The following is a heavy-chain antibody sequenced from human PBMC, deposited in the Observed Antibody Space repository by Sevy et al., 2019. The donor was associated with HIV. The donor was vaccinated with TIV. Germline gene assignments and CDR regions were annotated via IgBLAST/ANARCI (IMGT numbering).Heavy chain of an antibody. CDR2: FSVSSSTM. CDR3: ARANVPATSFYYYYDMDV. D-gene: IGHD2-2*01. CDR1: GFTFSSYS. Sequence: GGSLRLSCAASGFTFSSYSMNWVRQAPGKGLEWVSYFSVSSSTMYYADSVKGRFTISRDNAKSSSYLQMNSLRDEDTGVYYCARANVPATSFYYYYDMDVWGQGTTVTVSS. J-gene: IGHJ6*02. V-gene: IGHV3-48*02.